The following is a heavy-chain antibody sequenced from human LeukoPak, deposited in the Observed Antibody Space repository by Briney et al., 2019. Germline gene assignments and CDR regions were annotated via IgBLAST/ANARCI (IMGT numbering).Heavy chain of an antibody. CDR2: MSNSGST. J-gene: IGHJ4*02. D-gene: IGHD6-19*01. Sequence: SETLSLTCTVSGGSISSGDYRWNWIRQPPGEGLEWIGYMSNSGSTYYNPSLKSRVTVSVDTSKNQFSLRLSSVTAADTAVYYCARSAHSSGWYDYWGQGTLVTVSS. V-gene: IGHV4-30-4*08. CDR1: GGSISSGDYR. CDR3: ARSAHSSGWYDY.